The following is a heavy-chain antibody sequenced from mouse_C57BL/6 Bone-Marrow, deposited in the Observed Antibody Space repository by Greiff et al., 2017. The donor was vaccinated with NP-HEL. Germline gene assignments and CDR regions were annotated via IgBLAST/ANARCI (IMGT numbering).Heavy chain of an antibody. CDR3: ARYYDGSRCWYFDV. CDR2: IDPNRGGT. V-gene: IGHV1-72*01. CDR1: GYTFPSSW. D-gene: IGHD1-1*01. Sequence: QVQLQQPGADLVKPGASVTLSCKASGYTFPSSWLHWVTQRPGRGLEWIGRIDPNRGGTKFNEKFKTKATLTVDKPSSTAYMQLSSLTSEDSAVYYGARYYDGSRCWYFDVWGTGTTVTVSS. J-gene: IGHJ1*03.